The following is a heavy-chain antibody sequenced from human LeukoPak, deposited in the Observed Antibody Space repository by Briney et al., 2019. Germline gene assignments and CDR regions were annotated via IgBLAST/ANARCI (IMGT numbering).Heavy chain of an antibody. J-gene: IGHJ4*02. CDR1: GGSICGYN. D-gene: IGHD6-19*01. Sequence: PSETLSRTCTVSGGSICGYNWSWLRQPPGQGLEGIGYIYYSGSTNYTRSHKSRVTISVDTSKNQFSLKLSSVTAADTAVYYCARLRYSSGWPYYFDYWGQGTLVSVSS. CDR2: IYYSGST. V-gene: IGHV4-59*01. CDR3: ARLRYSSGWPYYFDY.